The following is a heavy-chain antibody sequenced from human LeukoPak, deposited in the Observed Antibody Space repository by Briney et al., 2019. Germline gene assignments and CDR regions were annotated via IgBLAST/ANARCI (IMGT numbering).Heavy chain of an antibody. D-gene: IGHD6-13*01. CDR3: ARDRVAAAGIPFYYYYGMDV. CDR1: GFTFRSYA. J-gene: IGHJ6*02. Sequence: PPGGSLRLSCAASGFTFRSYAMNWVRQAPGKGLEWVSAISGSGDATYYADSVRGRFTISRDNSKNILYLQMNGLRAEDTAVYYCARDRVAAAGIPFYYYYGMDVWGQGTTVTVSS. V-gene: IGHV3-23*01. CDR2: ISGSGDAT.